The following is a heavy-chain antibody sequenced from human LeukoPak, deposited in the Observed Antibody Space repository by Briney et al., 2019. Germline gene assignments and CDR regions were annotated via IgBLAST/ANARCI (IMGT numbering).Heavy chain of an antibody. Sequence: GGSLRLSCAASGFTFSSYSMNWVRQAPGKGLEWVSYIDSSGRTIKYADSVRGRFTISRDNAKNSVNLQMNSLRAEDTAVYYCVREGARWFFDYWGQGTLVTVSS. CDR3: VREGARWFFDY. J-gene: IGHJ4*02. CDR1: GFTFSSYS. V-gene: IGHV3-48*04. CDR2: IDSSGRTI. D-gene: IGHD4-23*01.